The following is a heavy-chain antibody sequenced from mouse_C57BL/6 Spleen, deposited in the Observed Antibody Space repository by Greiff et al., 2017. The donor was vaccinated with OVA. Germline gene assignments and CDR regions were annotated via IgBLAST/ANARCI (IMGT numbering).Heavy chain of an antibody. CDR1: GYTFTSYW. D-gene: IGHD1-1*01. V-gene: IGHV1-69*01. CDR3: ARNTVVAGDWYFDV. CDR2: IDPSDSYT. J-gene: IGHJ1*03. Sequence: QVQLKQPGAELVMPGASVKLSCKASGYTFTSYWMHWVKQRPGQGLEWIGEIDPSDSYTNYNQKFKGKSTLTVDKSSSTAYMQLSSLTSEDSAVYYCARNTVVAGDWYFDVWGTGTTVTVSS.